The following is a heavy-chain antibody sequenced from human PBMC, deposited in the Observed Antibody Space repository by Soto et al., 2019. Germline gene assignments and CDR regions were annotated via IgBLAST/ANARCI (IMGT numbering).Heavy chain of an antibody. D-gene: IGHD3-10*01. V-gene: IGHV1-58*01. Sequence: QMPLVQSGPEVKKPGTSVKVSCKASGFTFTSSAVQWVRQARGQRLEWIGWIVVGSGNTNYAQKFQERVTITRDMSTSTAYMELSSLRSEDTAVYYCAAGLYYYGSGSYLNWFDPWGQGTLVTVSS. CDR2: IVVGSGNT. CDR1: GFTFTSSA. CDR3: AAGLYYYGSGSYLNWFDP. J-gene: IGHJ5*02.